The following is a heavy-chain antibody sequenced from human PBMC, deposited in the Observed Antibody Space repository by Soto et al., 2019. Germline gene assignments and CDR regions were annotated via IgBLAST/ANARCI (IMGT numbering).Heavy chain of an antibody. Sequence: WPLSLSCAASVFTFSRYAMDWVRQATGKGLEWVSAISGSGGKTYYADSVKGRFTISRDSSKNTLYLQMNSLRAEDTAVYYCAKDYDDLRYYFDYWGQGTLVTVSS. CDR1: VFTFSRYA. CDR3: AKDYDDLRYYFDY. V-gene: IGHV3-23*01. J-gene: IGHJ4*02. CDR2: ISGSGGKT. D-gene: IGHD3-16*01.